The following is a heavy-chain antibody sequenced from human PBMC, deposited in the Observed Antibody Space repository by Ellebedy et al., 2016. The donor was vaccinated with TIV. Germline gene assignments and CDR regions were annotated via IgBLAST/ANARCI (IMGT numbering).Heavy chain of an antibody. D-gene: IGHD4-17*01. Sequence: MPSETLSLTCTVSGGSISSYYWSWIRQPPGKGLEWIGYIYYSGSTNYNPSLKSRVTISVDTSKNQFSLKLSSVTAADTAVYYCARYLDGDYYYGMDVWGQGTTVTVSS. V-gene: IGHV4-59*01. CDR2: IYYSGST. CDR1: GGSISSYY. J-gene: IGHJ6*02. CDR3: ARYLDGDYYYGMDV.